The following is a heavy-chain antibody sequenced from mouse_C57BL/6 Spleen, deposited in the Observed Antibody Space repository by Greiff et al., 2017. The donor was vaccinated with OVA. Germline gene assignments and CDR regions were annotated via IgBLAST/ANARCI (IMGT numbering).Heavy chain of an antibody. Sequence: VKLMESGAELARPGASVKLSCKASGYTFTSYGISWVKQRTGQGLEWIGEIYPRSGNTYYNEKFKGKATLTADKSSSTAYMELRSLTSEDSAVYFCARIHGSTYFDYWGQGTTLTVSS. CDR1: GYTFTSYG. J-gene: IGHJ2*01. CDR3: ARIHGSTYFDY. D-gene: IGHD1-1*01. V-gene: IGHV1-81*01. CDR2: IYPRSGNT.